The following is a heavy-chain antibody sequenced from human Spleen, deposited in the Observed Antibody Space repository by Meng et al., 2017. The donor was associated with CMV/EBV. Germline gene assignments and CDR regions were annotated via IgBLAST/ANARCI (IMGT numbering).Heavy chain of an antibody. CDR3: ARVGLDYYFDY. CDR2: ISAYNGIT. J-gene: IGHJ4*02. CDR1: GYTYD. Sequence: SVKVSYKASGYTYDITWVRQAPGQGLEWMGWISAYNGITNYAQKVQGRVTMTTDTSTSTAYMELRSLRSDDTAVYYCARVGLDYYFDYWGQGTLVTVSS. D-gene: IGHD3/OR15-3a*01. V-gene: IGHV1-18*01.